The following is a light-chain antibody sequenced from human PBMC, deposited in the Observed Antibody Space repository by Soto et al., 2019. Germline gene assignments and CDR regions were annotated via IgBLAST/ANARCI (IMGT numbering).Light chain of an antibody. CDR3: QQHNNWPLT. Sequence: EIVMTQSPATLSVSLGERATLSCRASQSVSSNLAWYQQRPGQAPRLLIYGASSRATGIPARFSGSGSGTEFTLTISSLQSEDFAVYYCQQHNNWPLTFGQGTKLQIK. CDR2: GAS. J-gene: IGKJ2*01. CDR1: QSVSSN. V-gene: IGKV3D-15*01.